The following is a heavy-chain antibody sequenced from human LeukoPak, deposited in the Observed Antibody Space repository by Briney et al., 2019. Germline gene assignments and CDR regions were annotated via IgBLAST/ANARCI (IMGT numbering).Heavy chain of an antibody. J-gene: IGHJ5*02. V-gene: IGHV3-66*02. CDR2: IYSGGST. D-gene: IGHD4-17*01. CDR3: ARDYGDDEGWFDP. Sequence: PGGPLRLSCAASGFTVSSNYMSWVRQAPGKGLEWVSVIYSGGSTYYADSVKGRFTISRDNSKNTLYLQMNSLRAEDTAVYYCARDYGDDEGWFDPWGQGTLVTVSS. CDR1: GFTVSSNY.